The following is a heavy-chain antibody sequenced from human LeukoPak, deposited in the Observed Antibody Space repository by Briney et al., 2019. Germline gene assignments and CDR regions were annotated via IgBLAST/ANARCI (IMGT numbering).Heavy chain of an antibody. V-gene: IGHV4-34*01. D-gene: IGHD2-21*02. Sequence: SETLSLTCAVYGGSFSGYYWSWIRQPPGKGLEWIGEINHSGSTNYNPSLKSRVTMSVDTSKNQFSLKLSSVTAADTAVYYCARSRNCGGDCYPPPFDYWGQGTLVTVSS. CDR3: ARSRNCGGDCYPPPFDY. CDR2: INHSGST. CDR1: GGSFSGYY. J-gene: IGHJ4*02.